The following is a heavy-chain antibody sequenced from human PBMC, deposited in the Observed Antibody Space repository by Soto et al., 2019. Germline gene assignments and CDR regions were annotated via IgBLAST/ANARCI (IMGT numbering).Heavy chain of an antibody. CDR3: ARADSSSLYYYYGMDV. J-gene: IGHJ6*02. Sequence: PGGSLRLSCAASGFTFSSYAMHWVRQAPGKGLEWVAVISYDGSNKYYADSVKGRFTISRDNSKNTLYLQMNSLRAEDTAVYYCARADSSSLYYYYGMDVWGQGTTVT. CDR1: GFTFSSYA. V-gene: IGHV3-30-3*01. CDR2: ISYDGSNK. D-gene: IGHD6-6*01.